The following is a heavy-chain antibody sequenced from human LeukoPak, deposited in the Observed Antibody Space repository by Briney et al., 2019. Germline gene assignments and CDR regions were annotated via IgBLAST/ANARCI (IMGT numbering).Heavy chain of an antibody. J-gene: IGHJ4*02. V-gene: IGHV4-38-2*02. CDR3: ARGFRGDNFDY. Sequence: SETLSLTCTVSGYSISSGYYWGWIRQPPGKGLEWIGSIYHSGSTNYNPSLKSRVTISVDTSKNQFSLKLSSVTAADTAVYFCARGFRGDNFDYWGQGTLVTVSS. CDR2: IYHSGST. CDR1: GYSISSGYY. D-gene: IGHD7-27*01.